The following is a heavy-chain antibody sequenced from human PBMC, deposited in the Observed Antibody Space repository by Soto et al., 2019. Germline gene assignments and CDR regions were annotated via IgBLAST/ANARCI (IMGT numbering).Heavy chain of an antibody. J-gene: IGHJ5*02. CDR3: ARALVRGSYYSP. CDR2: IKEDGSEK. V-gene: IGHV3-7*03. Sequence: GGSLRLSCAASGFTFSSYWMSWVRQTPGKGLEWVARIKEDGSEKYYLDSVKGRFTISRDNAKNSLYLQMNSLRAEDTAVYYCARALVRGSYYSPWGQGTLVTVSS. CDR1: GFTFSSYW. D-gene: IGHD1-26*01.